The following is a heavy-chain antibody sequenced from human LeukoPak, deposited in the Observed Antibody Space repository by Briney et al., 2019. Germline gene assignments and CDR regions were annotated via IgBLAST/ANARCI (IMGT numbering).Heavy chain of an antibody. D-gene: IGHD5-12*01. CDR3: AKDLHDIVASPFDY. CDR2: IRYDGSNK. J-gene: IGHJ4*02. Sequence: GGSLRLSCAASGFTFSSYGMHWVRQAPGKGLEWVAFIRYDGSNKYYADSVKGRFTISRDNSKNTLYLQTNSLRAEDTAVYYCAKDLHDIVASPFDYWGQGTLVTVSS. CDR1: GFTFSSYG. V-gene: IGHV3-30*02.